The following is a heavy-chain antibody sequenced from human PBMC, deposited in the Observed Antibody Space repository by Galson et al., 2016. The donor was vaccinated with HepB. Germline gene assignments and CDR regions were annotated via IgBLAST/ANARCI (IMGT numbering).Heavy chain of an antibody. J-gene: IGHJ4*02. CDR2: ISHDAIYK. D-gene: IGHD6-19*01. Sequence: SLRLPCAASGFTISRYGMNWVRQVPGRGREWVEVISHDAIYKYYADAVKGRFTISRDISRNTLYLEMNSRRAEDTAVYYCAREDPNIAVAALDYWGQGTLVTVSS. CDR1: GFTISRYG. V-gene: IGHV3-33*01. CDR3: AREDPNIAVAALDY.